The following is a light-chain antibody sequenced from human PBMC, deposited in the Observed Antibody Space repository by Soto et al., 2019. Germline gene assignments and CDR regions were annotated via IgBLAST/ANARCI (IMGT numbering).Light chain of an antibody. CDR1: QSISRG. CDR2: KAS. V-gene: IGKV1-5*03. J-gene: IGKJ4*01. Sequence: DIQMTQSPSTLSASVGDRVTITCRASQSISRGLAWYQQKPGKAPKLLIYKASSLESGVPSRFSGSGSVTEFTLTISSLQPDDFATYYCQQYNSYLLTFGGGTKVEIK. CDR3: QQYNSYLLT.